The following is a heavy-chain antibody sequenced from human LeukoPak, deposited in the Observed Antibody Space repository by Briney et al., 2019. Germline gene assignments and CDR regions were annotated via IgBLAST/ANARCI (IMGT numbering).Heavy chain of an antibody. Sequence: RGESLKISCKGSGYSFTSYWIGWVRQMPGKGLGWMGIIYPGDSDTRYSPPFQGQVTISADKSISTAYLQWSSLKASDTAMYYCARLATGTTNNYFDYWGQGTLVTVSS. CDR1: GYSFTSYW. CDR3: ARLATGTTNNYFDY. CDR2: IYPGDSDT. J-gene: IGHJ4*02. D-gene: IGHD1-7*01. V-gene: IGHV5-51*01.